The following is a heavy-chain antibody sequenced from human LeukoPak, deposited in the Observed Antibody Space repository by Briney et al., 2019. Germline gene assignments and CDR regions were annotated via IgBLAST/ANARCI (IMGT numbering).Heavy chain of an antibody. Sequence: SETLSLTCTVSGGSISSSSYYWGWIRQPPGKGLEWIGSIYYSGSTYYNPSLKSRVTISVDTSKNQFSLKLSSVTAADTAVYCCARHSNYDFWSGYYGTSEYWGQGTLVTVSS. CDR1: GGSISSSSYY. CDR2: IYYSGST. J-gene: IGHJ4*02. V-gene: IGHV4-39*01. CDR3: ARHSNYDFWSGYYGTSEY. D-gene: IGHD3-3*01.